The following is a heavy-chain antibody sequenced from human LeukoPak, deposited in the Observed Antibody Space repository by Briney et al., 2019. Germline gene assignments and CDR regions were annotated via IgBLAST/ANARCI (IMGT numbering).Heavy chain of an antibody. V-gene: IGHV3-20*04. CDR2: INWNGGST. CDR3: ARVPRWVYYYYYMDV. J-gene: IGHJ6*03. CDR1: GFTFDDYG. D-gene: IGHD5-24*01. Sequence: GGSLRLSCAASGFTFDDYGMNWVRQAPGKGLEWVSGINWNGGSTGYADSVKGRFTTSRDNAKNSLYLQMNSLRAEDTALYYCARVPRWVYYYYYMDVWGKGTTVTVSS.